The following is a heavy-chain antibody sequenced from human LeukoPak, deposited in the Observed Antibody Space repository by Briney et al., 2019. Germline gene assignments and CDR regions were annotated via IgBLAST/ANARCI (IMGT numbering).Heavy chain of an antibody. CDR3: AKAVMGSSWYADYYYYGMDV. CDR1: GFTFSSYG. V-gene: IGHV3-30*18. Sequence: GRSLRLSCAASGFTFSSYGIHWVRQAPGKGLEWVAVISYDGSNKYYADSVKGRFTISRDNSKNMLYLQMNRLRAEDTAVYYCAKAVMGSSWYADYYYYGMDVWGQGTTVTVSS. J-gene: IGHJ6*02. D-gene: IGHD6-13*01. CDR2: ISYDGSNK.